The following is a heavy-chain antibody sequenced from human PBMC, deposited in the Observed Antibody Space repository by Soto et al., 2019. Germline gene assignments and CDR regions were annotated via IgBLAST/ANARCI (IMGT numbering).Heavy chain of an antibody. Sequence: EVQLVESGGGLVKPGGSLRLSCAASGFTFSSYSMNWVRQAPGKGLEWVSSISSSSSYIYYADSVKGRFTISRDNAKNSLYLQMNSLRAEDTAVYYCAREGIAVAGTPRYYFDYWGQGTLVTVSS. V-gene: IGHV3-21*01. D-gene: IGHD6-19*01. CDR3: AREGIAVAGTPRYYFDY. J-gene: IGHJ4*02. CDR2: ISSSSSYI. CDR1: GFTFSSYS.